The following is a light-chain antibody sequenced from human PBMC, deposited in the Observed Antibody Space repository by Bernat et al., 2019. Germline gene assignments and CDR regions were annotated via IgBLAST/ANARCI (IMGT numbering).Light chain of an antibody. CDR3: QQRSTWPQYT. CDR2: DAS. V-gene: IGKV3-11*01. J-gene: IGKJ2*01. CDR1: QSVNSY. Sequence: EIVLTQSPATLSLSLGQRATLSYRASQSVNSYLAWFQQRPGQAPRLLIYDASNRATGIPARFSGSGSGTDFTLTISSLEPEDFAVYYCQQRSTWPQYTFGQGTKLEI.